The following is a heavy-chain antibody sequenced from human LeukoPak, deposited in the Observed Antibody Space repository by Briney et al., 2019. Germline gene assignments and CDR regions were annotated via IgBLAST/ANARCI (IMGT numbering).Heavy chain of an antibody. CDR2: ISGSGGST. V-gene: IGHV3-23*01. Sequence: PGGSLRLSCAASGFTFSSYAMSWVRQAPGKGLEWVSAISGSGGSTYYADSVKGRFTISRDNSKNTLYLQMNSLRAEDTAVYYCAKDPNRVVDTAMVNYFDYWGQGTLVTVSS. CDR1: GFTFSSYA. J-gene: IGHJ4*02. CDR3: AKDPNRVVDTAMVNYFDY. D-gene: IGHD5-18*01.